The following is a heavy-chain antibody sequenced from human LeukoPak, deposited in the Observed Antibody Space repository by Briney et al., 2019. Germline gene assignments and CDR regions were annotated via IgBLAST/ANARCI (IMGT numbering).Heavy chain of an antibody. V-gene: IGHV5-51*01. J-gene: IGHJ1*01. Sequence: GGSLKIPCKASGYSFITYWIGWVRQMPGKGPEWMGIIYPDHSDTRYRPSFQGQITISAHKSISTAYLQWSSLKASDTAMYYCARSVGTYDYSRQHWGQGPLVTVPS. D-gene: IGHD3-10*01. CDR3: ARSVGTYDYSRQH. CDR2: IYPDHSDT. CDR1: GYSFITYW.